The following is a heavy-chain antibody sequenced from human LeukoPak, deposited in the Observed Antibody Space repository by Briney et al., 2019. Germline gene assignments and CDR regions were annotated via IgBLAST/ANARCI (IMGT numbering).Heavy chain of an antibody. D-gene: IGHD2-2*01. V-gene: IGHV3-74*01. J-gene: IGHJ5*02. CDR3: ARDAIVVVPAATYNWFDP. CDR2: INSDGSST. Sequence: GGSLRLSCAASGFTLSSYWMHWVRQAPGKGLVWVSRINSDGSSTSYADSVKGRFTISRDNAKNTLYLQMNSLRAEDTAVYYCARDAIVVVPAATYNWFDPWGQGTLVTVSS. CDR1: GFTLSSYW.